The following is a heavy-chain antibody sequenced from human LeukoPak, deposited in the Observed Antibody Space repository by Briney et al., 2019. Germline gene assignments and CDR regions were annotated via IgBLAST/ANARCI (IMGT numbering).Heavy chain of an antibody. J-gene: IGHJ4*02. D-gene: IGHD6-13*01. CDR3: ARDSGFSSSWYGRQPDY. Sequence: PSETLSLTCAVSGYSISRGFYWGWIRQPPGKGLEWIGSNYHSGSTYYNPSLRSRVTISVDTSKNQLSLKLSSVTAADTAVYYCARDSGFSSSWYGRQPDYWGQGTLVTVSS. CDR2: NYHSGST. V-gene: IGHV4-38-2*02. CDR1: GYSISRGFY.